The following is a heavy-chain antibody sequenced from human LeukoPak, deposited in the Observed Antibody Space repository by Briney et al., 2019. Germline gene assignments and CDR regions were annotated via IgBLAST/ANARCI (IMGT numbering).Heavy chain of an antibody. Sequence: TGGSLRLSCAASGFTFSSYAMSWVRQAPGKGLEWVSAISGSGTSTYYAESVRGRFTISRDSSKNTLYLQMNSLRAEDTAVYYCAKDNFGIVGATDVLDYWGQGTLVTVSS. CDR3: AKDNFGIVGATDVLDY. V-gene: IGHV3-23*01. CDR2: ISGSGTST. CDR1: GFTFSSYA. D-gene: IGHD1-26*01. J-gene: IGHJ4*02.